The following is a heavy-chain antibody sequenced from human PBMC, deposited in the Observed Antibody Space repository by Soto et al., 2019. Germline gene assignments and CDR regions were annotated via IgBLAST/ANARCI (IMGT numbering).Heavy chain of an antibody. J-gene: IGHJ6*02. CDR1: GGSISSYY. V-gene: IGHV4-59*01. Sequence: QVQLQESGPGLVKPSETLSLTCTVSGGSISSYYWSWIRQPPGKGLEWIGYIYYSGSTNYNPSLRGRVXXSXDXXKNQFSLKLSSVTAADTAVYYCARNWKSRYSGMDVWGQGTTVTVSS. D-gene: IGHD1-1*01. CDR3: ARNWKSRYSGMDV. CDR2: IYYSGST.